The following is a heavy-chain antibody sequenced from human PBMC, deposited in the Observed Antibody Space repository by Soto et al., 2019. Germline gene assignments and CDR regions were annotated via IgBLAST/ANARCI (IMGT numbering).Heavy chain of an antibody. D-gene: IGHD1-26*01. V-gene: IGHV4-4*02. J-gene: IGHJ4*02. CDR2: IYDSGTA. CDR1: GGSIIRSNW. CDR3: ARREIQGPIDY. Sequence: SETLSLTCAVSGGSIIRSNWWSWIRQPPGKGLEWIGHIYDSGTANYNPSLKSRVTISVDTSKNQFSLNLSSVTAVDTAVYYCARREIQGPIDYWGQGTLVTVSS.